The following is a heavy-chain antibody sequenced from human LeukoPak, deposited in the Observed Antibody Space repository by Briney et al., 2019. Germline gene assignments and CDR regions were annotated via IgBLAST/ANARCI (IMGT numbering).Heavy chain of an antibody. V-gene: IGHV3-48*03. Sequence: PGGSLRLSCAASGFTFSRYEMNWVRQAPGKGLEWVSYISSSGSTIYYAVSVKGRFTISRDKAKNSLYLQMNSLRAEDTAVYYCARSDSSSGYWGQGTVVTVSS. CDR1: GFTFSRYE. CDR2: ISSSGSTI. D-gene: IGHD6-6*01. J-gene: IGHJ4*02. CDR3: ARSDSSSGY.